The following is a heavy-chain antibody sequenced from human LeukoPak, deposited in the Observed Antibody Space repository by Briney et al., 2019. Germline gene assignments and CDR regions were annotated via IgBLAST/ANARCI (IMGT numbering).Heavy chain of an antibody. J-gene: IGHJ4*02. CDR2: ISRSGSSI. D-gene: IGHD6-6*01. Sequence: GGSLRLSCAASGFTFSSYEMNRVRQAPGKGLEWVSYISRSGSSIYYTDSVKGRFTISRDNAKNSLYLQMNSLRAEDTAVYYCARDRAYSISSFGRSVDYWGQGTPLIVSS. V-gene: IGHV3-48*03. CDR1: GFTFSSYE. CDR3: ARDRAYSISSFGRSVDY.